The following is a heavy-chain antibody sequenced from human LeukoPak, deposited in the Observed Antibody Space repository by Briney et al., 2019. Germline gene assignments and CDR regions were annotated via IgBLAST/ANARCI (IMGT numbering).Heavy chain of an antibody. J-gene: IGHJ3*02. CDR1: GFTFSSYA. CDR2: ISSSGGST. V-gene: IGHV3-23*01. Sequence: GGSLRLSCAASGFTFSSYAMSWVRQAPGKGLEWVSAISSSGGSTYYADSVKGRSTISRDNAKNSLYLQMNSLRAEDTAVYYCARGRRPDAFDSWGQGTRVTVSS. CDR3: ARGRRPDAFDS.